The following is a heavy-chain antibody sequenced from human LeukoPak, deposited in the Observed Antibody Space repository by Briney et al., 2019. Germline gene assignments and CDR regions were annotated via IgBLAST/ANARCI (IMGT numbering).Heavy chain of an antibody. J-gene: IGHJ6*03. CDR3: ARRSDLWSGFRSGYYYMDV. CDR2: IHYGGNT. CDR1: GASMNKYY. V-gene: IGHV4-59*08. D-gene: IGHD3-3*01. Sequence: TSETLSLTCTASGASMNKYYWSWIRQPPGKGLEWIGYIHYGGNTNYSPSLKSRLTISVDRSNNQFSLSLTSVTAADTAVYYCARRSDLWSGFRSGYYYMDVWGNGTTVIVSS.